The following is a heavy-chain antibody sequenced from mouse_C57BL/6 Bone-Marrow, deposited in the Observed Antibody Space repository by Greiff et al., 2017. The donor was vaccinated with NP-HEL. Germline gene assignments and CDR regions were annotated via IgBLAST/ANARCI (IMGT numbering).Heavy chain of an antibody. J-gene: IGHJ4*01. V-gene: IGHV1-7*01. CDR2: INPSSGYT. CDR1: GYTFTSYW. D-gene: IGHD1-1*01. CDR3: ARLFITTQGDYAMDY. Sequence: QVQLKQSGAELAKPGASVKLSCKASGYTFTSYWMHWVKQRSGQGLEWIGYINPSSGYTKYNQKFKDKATLTADKSSSTAYMQLSSLTYEDSAVYYCARLFITTQGDYAMDYWGQGASVTVSS.